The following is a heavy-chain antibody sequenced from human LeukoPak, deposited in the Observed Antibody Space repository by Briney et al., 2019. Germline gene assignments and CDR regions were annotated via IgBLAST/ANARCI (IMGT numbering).Heavy chain of an antibody. CDR1: GGSISSSTYY. Sequence: PSETLSLTCTVSGGSISSSTYYWGWIRQPPGKGLECIGSIYYSGSTYYNPSLKSQVTISLDTSKNQFSLKLSSVTAADTAVYYCARHKQSGTYYDAFDIWGQGTMVTVSS. V-gene: IGHV4-39*01. D-gene: IGHD1-26*01. CDR3: ARHKQSGTYYDAFDI. J-gene: IGHJ3*02. CDR2: IYYSGST.